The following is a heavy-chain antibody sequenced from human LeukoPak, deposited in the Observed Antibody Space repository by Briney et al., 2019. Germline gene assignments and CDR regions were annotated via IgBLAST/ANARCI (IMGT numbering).Heavy chain of an antibody. CDR2: IYYSGST. V-gene: IGHV4-59*12. Sequence: SETLSLTCTVSGDSMSDYFWTWIRQPPGKGLEWIGYIYYSGSTNYNPSLKSRVTISVDTSKNQFSLKLSSVTAADTAVYYCASLIVGATYYFDYWGQGTLVTVSS. D-gene: IGHD1-26*01. J-gene: IGHJ4*02. CDR1: GDSMSDYF. CDR3: ASLIVGATYYFDY.